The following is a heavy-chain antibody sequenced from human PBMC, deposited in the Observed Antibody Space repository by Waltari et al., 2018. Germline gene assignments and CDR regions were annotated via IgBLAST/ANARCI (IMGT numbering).Heavy chain of an antibody. CDR3: ARAFSRFIVVVPAASRGGWFDP. D-gene: IGHD2-2*01. Sequence: QVQLQQWGAGLLKPSETLSLTCAVYGGSFSGYYWSWIRQPPVKGRAWIGEINHSGSTNYNPSLKSRVTISVDTSKNQFSLKLSSVTAADTAVYYCARAFSRFIVVVPAASRGGWFDPWGQGTLVTVSS. CDR2: INHSGST. CDR1: GGSFSGYY. J-gene: IGHJ5*02. V-gene: IGHV4-34*01.